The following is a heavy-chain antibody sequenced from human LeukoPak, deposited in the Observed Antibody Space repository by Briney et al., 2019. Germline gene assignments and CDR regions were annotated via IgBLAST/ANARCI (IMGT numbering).Heavy chain of an antibody. J-gene: IGHJ5*02. CDR2: IYCGDSDT. D-gene: IGHD2-2*01. CDR3: ARQGYCSSTSCPFDP. Sequence: PGGSLRLSCKASGNSFTSYWIAWVRQMPGKGLEWMGIIYCGDSDTRYSPSFQGQVTISADKSISTAYLQWSSLKASDTAMYYCARQGYCSSTSCPFDPWGQGTLVTVSS. V-gene: IGHV5-51*01. CDR1: GNSFTSYW.